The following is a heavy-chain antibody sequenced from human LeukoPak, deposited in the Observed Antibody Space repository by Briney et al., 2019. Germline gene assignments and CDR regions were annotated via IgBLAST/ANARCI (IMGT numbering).Heavy chain of an antibody. J-gene: IGHJ4*02. V-gene: IGHV3-66*01. CDR3: ARDRAVDGWHFDY. D-gene: IGHD3-9*01. Sequence: PGGSLRLSCAASGFTVSNNYMNWVRQAPGKGLEWVSLIYSGGRTYYADSVKGRFTIFRDDSKTTLYLQMNSLRDEDTAVYYCARDRAVDGWHFDYWGQGTLVTVSS. CDR1: GFTVSNNY. CDR2: IYSGGRT.